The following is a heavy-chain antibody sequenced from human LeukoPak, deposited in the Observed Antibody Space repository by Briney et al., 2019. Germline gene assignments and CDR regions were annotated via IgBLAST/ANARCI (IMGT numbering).Heavy chain of an antibody. J-gene: IGHJ4*02. D-gene: IGHD3-22*01. Sequence: ASVKVSCKASGYTFTSYYMHWVRQAPGQGLEWMGGIIPIFSTANYAQKFQGRVTITADKSTSTAYMELSSLRSEDTAVYYCARVLTYYYDSSGYYYAYWGQGTLVTVSS. CDR2: IIPIFSTA. CDR1: GYTFTSYY. V-gene: IGHV1-69*06. CDR3: ARVLTYYYDSSGYYYAY.